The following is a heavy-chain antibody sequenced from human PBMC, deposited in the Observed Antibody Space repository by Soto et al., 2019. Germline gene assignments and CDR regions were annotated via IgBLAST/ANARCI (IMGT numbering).Heavy chain of an antibody. CDR1: GFTFSSYA. J-gene: IGHJ3*02. D-gene: IGHD3-9*01. Sequence: GGSLRLSCAASGFTFSSYAVSWVRQAPGKGLEWVSAISGSGGSTYYADSVKGRFTISRDNSKNTLYLQMNSLRAEDTAVYYCAKVTLYDILTASGGAFDIWGQGTMVTVSS. V-gene: IGHV3-23*01. CDR3: AKVTLYDILTASGGAFDI. CDR2: ISGSGGST.